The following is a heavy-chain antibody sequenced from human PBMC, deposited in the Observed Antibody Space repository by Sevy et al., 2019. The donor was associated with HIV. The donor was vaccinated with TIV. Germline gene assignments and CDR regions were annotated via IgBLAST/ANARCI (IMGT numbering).Heavy chain of an antibody. J-gene: IGHJ4*02. D-gene: IGHD2-2*01. CDR2: INPNSGGT. Sequence: ASVKVSCKASAYTFTGHYIHWVRQAPGQGLECMGWINPNSGGTIYAQKFQGRVTMTRDTSISTAYMELSRLRSDDTAVYYCARGGVVVERAARGYFDYWDQGTLVTVSS. CDR3: ARGGVVVERAARGYFDY. V-gene: IGHV1-2*02. CDR1: AYTFTGHY.